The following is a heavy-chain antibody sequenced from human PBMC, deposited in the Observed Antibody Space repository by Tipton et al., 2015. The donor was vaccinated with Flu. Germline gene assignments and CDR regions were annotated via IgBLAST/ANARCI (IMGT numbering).Heavy chain of an antibody. D-gene: IGHD3-22*01. CDR1: GGSITSSHW. CDR3: ARADNSGYYGWPYYFDY. CDR2: IYQSGST. V-gene: IGHV4-4*02. J-gene: IGHJ4*02. Sequence: SLRLSCAVSGGSITSSHWWTWVRQPPGKGLEWIGEIYQSGSTNYSPSLKSRVTISVDKSKNRFSLRLSSVTAADTAVYYCARADNSGYYGWPYYFDYWGQGTLVTVSS.